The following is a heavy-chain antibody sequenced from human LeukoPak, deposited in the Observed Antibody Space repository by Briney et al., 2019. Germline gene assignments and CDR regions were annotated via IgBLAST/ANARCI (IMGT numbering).Heavy chain of an antibody. CDR1: GFTFRSYS. J-gene: IGHJ4*02. CDR2: IKKKDDGGTT. V-gene: IGHV3-15*01. CDR3: TSDPRQIAAADI. Sequence: GGSLRLSCAASGFTFRSYSMNWVRQAPGKGLEWVGRIKKKDDGGTTDYAAPVKGRFIISRDDSKNTLYLQMNSLKTEDTGVYYCTSDPRQIAAADIWGQGTLVTVSS. D-gene: IGHD6-13*01.